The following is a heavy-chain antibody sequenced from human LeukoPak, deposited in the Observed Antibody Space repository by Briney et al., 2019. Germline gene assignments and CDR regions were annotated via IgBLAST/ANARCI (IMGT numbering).Heavy chain of an antibody. CDR3: ARGDVLRLLYPSTRGNWFDP. D-gene: IGHD2/OR15-2a*01. CDR2: INHSGST. J-gene: IGHJ5*02. CDR1: GGSFSGYY. Sequence: SETLSLTCAVYGGSFSGYYWSWIRQPPGKGLEWSGEINHSGSTNYNPSLKSRVTISVDTSKNQFSLKLSSVTAADTAVYYCARGDVLRLLYPSTRGNWFDPWGQGTLVTVSS. V-gene: IGHV4-34*01.